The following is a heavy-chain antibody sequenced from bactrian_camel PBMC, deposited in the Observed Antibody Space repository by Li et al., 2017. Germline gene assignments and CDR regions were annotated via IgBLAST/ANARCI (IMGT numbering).Heavy chain of an antibody. D-gene: IGHD2*01. V-gene: IGHV3S40*01. CDR1: GFTFSSHD. Sequence: VQLVESGGGLVQPGGSLRLSCAASGFTFSSHDMNWVRQAPGKEREGVASISTGGSRWYGDFVRGRFAISRDNARKTVFLTMNNLKPDDTAMYYCAANPPFPSGGACPHPAQYDYIYWGQGTQVTVS. J-gene: IGHJ4*01. CDR3: AANPPFPSGGACPHPAQYDYIY. CDR2: SISTGGSR.